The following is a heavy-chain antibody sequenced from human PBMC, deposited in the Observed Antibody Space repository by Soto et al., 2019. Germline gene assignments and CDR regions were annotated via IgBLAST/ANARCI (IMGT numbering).Heavy chain of an antibody. J-gene: IGHJ6*03. CDR3: AQDSGWYPPYYYYMDV. Sequence: GGSLRLSCAASGFTVSSNYMSWVRQAPGKGLEWVSVIYSGGSTYYADSVKGRFTISRDNSKNTLYLQMNSLRAEDTAVYYCAQDSGWYPPYYYYMDVWGKGTTVTVS. V-gene: IGHV3-66*01. D-gene: IGHD6-19*01. CDR1: GFTVSSNY. CDR2: IYSGGST.